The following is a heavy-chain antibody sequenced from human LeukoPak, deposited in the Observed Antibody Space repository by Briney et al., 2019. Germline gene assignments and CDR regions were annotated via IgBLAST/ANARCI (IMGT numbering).Heavy chain of an antibody. CDR2: INHSGST. Sequence: SETLSLTCAVYGGSFSGYYWSWIRQPPGKGLEWIGEINHSGSTNYNPSLKSRVTISVDTSKNQFSLRLSSVTAADTAVYYCARGLTHSGTYNGPGAFDIWGQGTMVTVSS. J-gene: IGHJ3*02. D-gene: IGHD1-26*01. V-gene: IGHV4-34*01. CDR3: ARGLTHSGTYNGPGAFDI. CDR1: GGSFSGYY.